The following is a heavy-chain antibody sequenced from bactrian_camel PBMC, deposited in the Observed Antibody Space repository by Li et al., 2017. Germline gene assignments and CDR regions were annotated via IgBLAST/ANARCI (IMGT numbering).Heavy chain of an antibody. J-gene: IGHJ6*01. CDR1: GDTNS. CDR2: RAGYGRT. D-gene: IGHD2*01. Sequence: HVQLVESGGGSVQTGGSLTLSCTASGDTNSMAWFRRPPGKEREGVAARAGYGRTAYADSVQGRFTISKDNTRKTVYLQMNSLQPDDTAMYYCAAGLKWCRQGYPTADFRYLGQGTQVTVS. V-gene: IGHV3S53*01. CDR3: AAGLKWCRQGYPTADFRY.